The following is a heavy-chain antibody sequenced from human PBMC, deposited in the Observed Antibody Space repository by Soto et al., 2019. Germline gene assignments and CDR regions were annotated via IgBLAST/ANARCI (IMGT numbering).Heavy chain of an antibody. CDR3: ARDRYDSSGYYYFQH. CDR1: GFTFSSYG. D-gene: IGHD3-22*01. Sequence: GGSLRLSCAASGFTFSSYGMHWVRHAPGKGLEWVAVIWYDGSNKYYADSVKGRFTISRDNSKNTLYLQMNSLRAEDTAVYYCARDRYDSSGYYYFQHWGQGTLVTVSS. V-gene: IGHV3-33*01. J-gene: IGHJ1*01. CDR2: IWYDGSNK.